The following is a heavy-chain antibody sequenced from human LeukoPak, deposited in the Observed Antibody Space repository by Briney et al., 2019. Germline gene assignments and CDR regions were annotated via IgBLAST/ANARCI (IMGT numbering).Heavy chain of an antibody. CDR2: ISSSGSTI. Sequence: GGSLRLSCAASGFTFSSYEMNWVRQAPGKGLEWVSYISSSGSTIYYADSVKGRFTISRDNSKNTLYLQMNSLRAEDTAVYYCAKGGILEWLFDYYFDYWGQGTLVTVSS. CDR3: AKGGILEWLFDYYFDY. CDR1: GFTFSSYE. D-gene: IGHD3-3*01. J-gene: IGHJ4*02. V-gene: IGHV3-48*03.